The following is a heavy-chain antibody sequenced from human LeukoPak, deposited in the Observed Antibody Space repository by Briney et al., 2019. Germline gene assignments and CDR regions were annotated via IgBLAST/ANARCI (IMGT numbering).Heavy chain of an antibody. D-gene: IGHD5-18*01. CDR2: IYYSGST. CDR3: ARASRLFWTVDTAMGGVDY. Sequence: TSETLSLTCTVSGGSISSYYCSWIRQPPGKGLEWIGYIYYSGSTNYNPSLKSRVTISVDTSKNQFSLKLSSVTAADTAVYYCARASRLFWTVDTAMGGVDYWGQGTLVTVSS. V-gene: IGHV4-59*01. J-gene: IGHJ4*02. CDR1: GGSISSYY.